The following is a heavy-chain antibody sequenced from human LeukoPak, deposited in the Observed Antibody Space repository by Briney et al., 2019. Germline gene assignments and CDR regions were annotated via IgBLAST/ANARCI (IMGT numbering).Heavy chain of an antibody. CDR1: GYSFTSYW. CDR3: ARLRRVGPTFGIGYFDF. J-gene: IGHJ4*02. CDR2: IYPGDSDT. D-gene: IGHD1-26*01. Sequence: GESLKISCKGSGYSFTSYWIGWVRQMPGKGLEWMGVIYPGDSDTRYSPSFQGQVSISVDKSISTAYLQWSSLKASDTAMYFCARLRRVGPTFGIGYFDFWGQGTLVTFSS. V-gene: IGHV5-51*01.